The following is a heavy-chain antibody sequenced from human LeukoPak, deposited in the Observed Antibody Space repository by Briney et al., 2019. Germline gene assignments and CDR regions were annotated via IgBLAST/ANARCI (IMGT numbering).Heavy chain of an antibody. Sequence: PSETLSLTCTVSGGSISSDYWNWIRQPPGKGLEWIGYIYYRGSTNYNPSLKSRVSMSVHTSKKQFSLKVSSVTTADTAIYYCARGVGAAGSIDIWGQGTMVTVSS. V-gene: IGHV4-59*01. CDR1: GGSISSDY. D-gene: IGHD6-13*01. CDR3: ARGVGAAGSIDI. J-gene: IGHJ3*02. CDR2: IYYRGST.